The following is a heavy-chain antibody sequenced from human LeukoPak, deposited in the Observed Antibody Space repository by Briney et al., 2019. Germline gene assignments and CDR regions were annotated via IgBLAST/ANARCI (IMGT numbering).Heavy chain of an antibody. CDR1: GFTFSSYE. CDR3: AKDPGVDAFDI. V-gene: IGHV3-48*03. D-gene: IGHD3-3*01. J-gene: IGHJ3*02. Sequence: GGSLRLSRAASGFTFSSYEMNWVRQAPGKGLEWVSYISSSGSTIYYADSVKGRFTISRDKSKNTLYLQMNSLRAEDTAVYYCAKDPGVDAFDIWGQGTMVTVSS. CDR2: ISSSGSTI.